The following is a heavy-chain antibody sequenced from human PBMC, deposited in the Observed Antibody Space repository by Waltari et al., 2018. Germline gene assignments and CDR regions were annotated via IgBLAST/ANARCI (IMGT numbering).Heavy chain of an antibody. V-gene: IGHV4-59*01. J-gene: IGHJ4*02. CDR3: ARGEIAAFHY. D-gene: IGHD6-6*01. CDR1: GGSISSYY. Sequence: QVQLQESGPGLVKPSETLSLTCTVSGGSISSYYWSWIRQPPGKGLEWIGYIYYSGSTNDNPSLKSRVTISVDTSKNQFSLKLSAVTAADTAVYYCARGEIAAFHYWGQGTLVTVSS. CDR2: IYYSGST.